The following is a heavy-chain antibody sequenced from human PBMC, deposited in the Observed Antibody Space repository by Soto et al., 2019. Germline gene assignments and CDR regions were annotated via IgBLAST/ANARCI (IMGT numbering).Heavy chain of an antibody. J-gene: IGHJ4*02. Sequence: EVQLVESGGGVVQPGRSLRLSCAASGFTFDDYAMHCVRQAPGKGLEGVSGMRWNSGSIGYADSVKGRFTISRDNAKNTLYLQMNSLRAEDTAVYYCAKAASYNGSQFDYWGQGTLVTVSS. CDR2: MRWNSGSI. CDR1: GFTFDDYA. D-gene: IGHD1-20*01. V-gene: IGHV3-9*01. CDR3: AKAASYNGSQFDY.